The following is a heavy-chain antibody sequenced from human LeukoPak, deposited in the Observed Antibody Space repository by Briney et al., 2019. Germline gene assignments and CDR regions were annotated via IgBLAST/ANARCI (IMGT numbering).Heavy chain of an antibody. Sequence: SETLSLTCTVSGYSISSGYYWGWIRQPPGKGLEWIGSIYHSGSTYYNPSLKGRDTITVDTSKNQFSLKLSSVTAAGTAVYYCARVILNDQTFDYWGQGTLVTVSS. D-gene: IGHD1-1*01. V-gene: IGHV4-38-2*02. J-gene: IGHJ4*02. CDR3: ARVILNDQTFDY. CDR2: IYHSGST. CDR1: GYSISSGYY.